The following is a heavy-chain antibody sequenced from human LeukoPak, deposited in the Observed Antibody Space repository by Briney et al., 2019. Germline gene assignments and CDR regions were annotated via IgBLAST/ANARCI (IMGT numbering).Heavy chain of an antibody. CDR1: GGSISSYY. CDR2: IYHSGNT. CDR3: ARDIPPWFGELLGSDY. V-gene: IGHV4-38-2*02. Sequence: PSETLSLTCTVSGGSISSYYWGWIRQPPGKGLEWIGSIYHSGNTHYNPSLKSRVTISVDTSKNQFSLKLSSVTAADTAVYYCARDIPPWFGELLGSDYWGQGTLVTVSS. J-gene: IGHJ4*02. D-gene: IGHD3-10*01.